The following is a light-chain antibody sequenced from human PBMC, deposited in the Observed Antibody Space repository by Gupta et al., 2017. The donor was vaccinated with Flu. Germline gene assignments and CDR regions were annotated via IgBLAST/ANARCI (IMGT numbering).Light chain of an antibody. CDR3: QQSDSTPNT. CDR1: QSISSY. CDR2: AAS. V-gene: IGKV1-39*01. Sequence: DIQMTQSPSSLSASVGDRVTITCRASQSISSYLNWYQQKPGKAPKLLIYAASSLQSGVPSRFSGSGSGTDFTLTISILQPEDFATYYCQQSDSTPNTFGQGTKLEI. J-gene: IGKJ2*01.